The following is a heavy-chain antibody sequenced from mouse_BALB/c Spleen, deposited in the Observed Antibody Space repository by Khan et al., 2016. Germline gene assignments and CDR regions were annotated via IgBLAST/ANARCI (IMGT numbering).Heavy chain of an antibody. CDR3: GQERAAVVPCAY. Sequence: EVELVESGGGLVQPGGSRKLSCAASGFTFSSFGMHWVRQAPEKGLEWVAYISSGSSTIYYADTVMGRFTISSDNPKHTLFLHMTSLRSEDTALHYWGQERAAVVPCAYGGQGTLVTVSA. D-gene: IGHD1-1*01. V-gene: IGHV5-17*02. J-gene: IGHJ3*01. CDR2: ISSGSSTI. CDR1: GFTFSSFG.